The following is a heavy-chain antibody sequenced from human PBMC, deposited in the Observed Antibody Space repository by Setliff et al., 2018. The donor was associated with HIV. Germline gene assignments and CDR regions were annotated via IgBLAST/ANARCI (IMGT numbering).Heavy chain of an antibody. Sequence: SVKVSCKASGDTFSSYAISWVRQAPGQGLEWMGGIIPVLGLSYYAQNFQGRVTITADESTSTAYMELSSLRSEDTAVYYCARGPLYGYDRGYFDYWGQGTLVTVSS. CDR2: IIPVLGLS. V-gene: IGHV1-69*10. J-gene: IGHJ4*02. CDR1: GDTFSSYA. D-gene: IGHD5-12*01. CDR3: ARGPLYGYDRGYFDY.